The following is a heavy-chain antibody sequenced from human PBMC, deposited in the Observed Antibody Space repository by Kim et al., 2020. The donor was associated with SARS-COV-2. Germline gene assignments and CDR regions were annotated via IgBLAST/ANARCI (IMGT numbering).Heavy chain of an antibody. CDR3: AKALRLARLDS. J-gene: IGHJ4*02. CDR1: GFTFSRNA. V-gene: IGHV3-30*18. Sequence: GGSLRLSCAASGFTFSRNAMHWVRQAPGKGLEWVALITYDGGNDYYADSVRGRFTISRDNANNTLYLQIDSLKFDDTGVYYCAKALRLARLDSWGQGTLVTVSS. D-gene: IGHD6-6*01. CDR2: ITYDGGND.